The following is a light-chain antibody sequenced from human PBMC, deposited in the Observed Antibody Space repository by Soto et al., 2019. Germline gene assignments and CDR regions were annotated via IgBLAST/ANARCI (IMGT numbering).Light chain of an antibody. V-gene: IGKV3-20*01. J-gene: IGKJ5*01. CDR1: QTISSND. CDR2: GAY. CDR3: QQYTAQPPA. Sequence: LGPGGRSRLSPYDRQTISSNDLARCQQRPGQAPRLLIYGAYTRAAGIPDRFSGSGTGTDFTLYISGLEPDASAVYLCQQYTAQPPAFGQGTRLEIK.